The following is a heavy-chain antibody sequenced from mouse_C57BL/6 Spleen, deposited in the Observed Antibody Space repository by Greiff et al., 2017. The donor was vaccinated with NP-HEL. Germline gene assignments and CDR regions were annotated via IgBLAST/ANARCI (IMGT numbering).Heavy chain of an antibody. CDR1: GYTFTNYW. V-gene: IGHV1-63*01. CDR2: IYPVGGYT. J-gene: IGHJ4*01. Sequence: QVQLKQSGAELVRPGTSVKMSCKASGYTFTNYWIGWAKQRPGHGLEWIGDIYPVGGYTNYNEKFKGKATLTADKSSSTAYMQFSSLTSEDSAIYYCARGGYPYAMDYWGQGTSVTVSS. CDR3: ARGGYPYAMDY. D-gene: IGHD2-2*01.